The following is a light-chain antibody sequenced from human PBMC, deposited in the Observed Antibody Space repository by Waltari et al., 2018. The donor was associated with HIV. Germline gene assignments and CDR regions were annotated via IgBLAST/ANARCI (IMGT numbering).Light chain of an antibody. J-gene: IGLJ3*02. Sequence: SAVTQPASVSGLPGQSITLSCTGDDSDFGLDNFVSWYQQHPAKLPRLIVYDVDRRASGISARFSGSKSGHTASLNISGLRAEDEAHYYCASFTGDNTLLFGGGTKVTVL. CDR1: DSDFGLDNF. CDR3: ASFTGDNTLL. V-gene: IGLV2-14*03. CDR2: DVD.